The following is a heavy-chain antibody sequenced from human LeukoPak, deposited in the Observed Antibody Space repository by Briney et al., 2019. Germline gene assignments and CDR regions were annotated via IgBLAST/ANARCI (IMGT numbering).Heavy chain of an antibody. CDR1: GYTFTSYY. D-gene: IGHD6-19*01. Sequence: ASVKVSCKASGYTFTSYYMHWVRQAPGQGLEWMGMINPSGGSTSYAQKFQGRVTMTTDTSTSTVYMELSSLRSEDTAVYYCARDGDKYSSGWYTFVYYWGRGTLVTVSS. CDR2: INPSGGST. V-gene: IGHV1-46*01. CDR3: ARDGDKYSSGWYTFVYY. J-gene: IGHJ4*02.